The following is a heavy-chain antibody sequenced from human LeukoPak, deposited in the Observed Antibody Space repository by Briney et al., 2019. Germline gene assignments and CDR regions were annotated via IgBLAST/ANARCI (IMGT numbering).Heavy chain of an antibody. V-gene: IGHV1-3*01. D-gene: IGHD3-10*01. CDR3: ARGYGEFNPDY. CDR2: INAGNGNT. J-gene: IGHJ4*02. Sequence: GASVKVSCKASGYTFTSYVLHWVRQAPGQRLEWMGWINAGNGNTKYSQKFQGRVTITRDTSASTAYMELSSLRSEDTAVYYCARGYGEFNPDYWGQGTLVTVSS. CDR1: GYTFTSYV.